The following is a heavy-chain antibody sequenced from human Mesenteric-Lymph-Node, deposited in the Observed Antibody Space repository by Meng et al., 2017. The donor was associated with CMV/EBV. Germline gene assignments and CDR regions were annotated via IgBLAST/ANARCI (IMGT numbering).Heavy chain of an antibody. Sequence: GESLKISCAASELPFTNAWMSWVRQAPGKGLEWVGHIKSETDGGATDCAAPVKGRFTISRDDSKNTLYLQMNSLRAEDTAVYYCARVVPAATDYYYYYGMDVWGQGTTVTVSS. CDR1: ELPFTNAW. CDR2: IKSETDGGAT. V-gene: IGHV3-15*05. D-gene: IGHD2-2*01. J-gene: IGHJ6*02. CDR3: ARVVPAATDYYYYYGMDV.